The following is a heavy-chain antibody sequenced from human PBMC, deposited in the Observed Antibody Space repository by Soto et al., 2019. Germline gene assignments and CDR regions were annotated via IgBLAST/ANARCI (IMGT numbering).Heavy chain of an antibody. V-gene: IGHV4-59*01. CDR1: GGSISSYY. Sequence: KPSETLSLTCTVSGGSISSYYWSWIRQPPGKGLEWIGYIYYSGSTNYNPSLKSRVTISVDTSKNQFSLKLSSVTAADTAVYYCARDNPGYYYGMDFRAQGTTVTVSS. J-gene: IGHJ6*02. CDR3: ARDNPGYYYGMDF. CDR2: IYYSGST.